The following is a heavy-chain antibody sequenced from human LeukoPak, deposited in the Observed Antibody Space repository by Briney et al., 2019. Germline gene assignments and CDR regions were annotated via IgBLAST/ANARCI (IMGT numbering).Heavy chain of an antibody. V-gene: IGHV1-46*01. CDR3: ARGQNKCLGH. CDR2: INPSGGGT. J-gene: IGHJ4*02. CDR1: GYTFTNYF. D-gene: IGHD2/OR15-2a*01. Sequence: GASVKVSCKASGYTFTNYFMHWVRQAPGQGREWMGVINPSGGGTTYAQRLQGRVTMTRDTSTSTVHMELSSLRSEDTAVYYCARGQNKCLGHWGQGTLVTVSS.